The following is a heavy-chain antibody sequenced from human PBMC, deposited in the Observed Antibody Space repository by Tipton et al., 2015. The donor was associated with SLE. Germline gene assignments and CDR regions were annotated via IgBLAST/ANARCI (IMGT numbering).Heavy chain of an antibody. D-gene: IGHD1-14*01. CDR3: ARTNRLPYRVYFDS. J-gene: IGHJ4*02. CDR2: TYYDGTT. V-gene: IGHV4-39*07. CDR1: GGSISSHY. Sequence: TLSLTCTVSGGSISSHYWGWIRQPPGEGLEFIGSTYYDGTTSYNPSLRGRVSLSVDTSQNQFSLKLTSVTAADTAVYFCARTNRLPYRVYFDSWGQGTQVTVSS.